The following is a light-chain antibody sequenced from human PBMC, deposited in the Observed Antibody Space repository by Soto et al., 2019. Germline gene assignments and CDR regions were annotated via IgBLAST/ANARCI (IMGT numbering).Light chain of an antibody. CDR3: QQYNNWARLYT. CDR1: QSVSSN. Sequence: EIVMTQSPATLSVSPGERATLSCRASQSVSSNLAWYQQKPGQAPRLLIYGASTWATGIPARFSGSGSGTEFTLNISSLQSEDFAVYYGQQYNNWARLYTFGQGTKLELK. J-gene: IGKJ2*01. CDR2: GAS. V-gene: IGKV3-15*01.